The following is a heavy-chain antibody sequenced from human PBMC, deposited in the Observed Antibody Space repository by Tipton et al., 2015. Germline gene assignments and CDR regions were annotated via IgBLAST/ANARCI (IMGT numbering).Heavy chain of an antibody. CDR2: IYYSGST. J-gene: IGHJ3*02. CDR1: GGSVSRGSYY. V-gene: IGHV4-61*01. Sequence: TLSLTCTVSGGSVSRGSYYWSWIRQPPGKGLQWIGYIYYSGSTNYNPSLKSRVTISVDTSKNQFSLRLSSVTAADTAVYYCARNGASTDAFDIWGQGTMVTVSS. CDR3: ARNGASTDAFDI. D-gene: IGHD2-8*01.